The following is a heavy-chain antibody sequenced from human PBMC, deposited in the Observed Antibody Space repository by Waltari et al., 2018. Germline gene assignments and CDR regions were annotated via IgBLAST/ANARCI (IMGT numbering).Heavy chain of an antibody. J-gene: IGHJ2*01. CDR2: INHSGST. D-gene: IGHD6-13*01. Sequence: QVQLQQWGAGLLKPSETLSLTCAVYGGSFSGYYWSWIRQPPGKGREWIGEINHSGSTNYNPSLKSRVTISVDTSKNQFSRKLSSVTAADTAVYYCARGRRKAAAGTAWYFDLWGRGTLVTVSS. CDR1: GGSFSGYY. CDR3: ARGRRKAAAGTAWYFDL. V-gene: IGHV4-34*01.